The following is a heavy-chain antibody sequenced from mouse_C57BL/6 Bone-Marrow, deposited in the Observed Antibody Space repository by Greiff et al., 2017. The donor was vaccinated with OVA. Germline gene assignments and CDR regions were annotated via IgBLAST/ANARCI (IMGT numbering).Heavy chain of an antibody. CDR3: AREGDYDGVSPAY. D-gene: IGHD2-4*01. V-gene: IGHV5-17*01. CDR1: GFTFSDYG. J-gene: IGHJ3*01. CDR2: ISSGSSTI. Sequence: EVHLVESGGGLVKPGGSLKLSCAASGFTFSDYGMHWVRQAPEKGLEWVAYISSGSSTIYYADTVKGRFTISRDNAKNTLFLQMTSLRSEDTAMYYCAREGDYDGVSPAYWGQGTLVTVSA.